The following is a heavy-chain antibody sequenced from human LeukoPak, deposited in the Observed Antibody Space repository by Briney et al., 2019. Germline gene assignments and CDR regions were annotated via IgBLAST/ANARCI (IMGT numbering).Heavy chain of an antibody. CDR3: ARSRSSSCDF. CDR1: GDSVSRDSIA. D-gene: IGHD6-6*01. J-gene: IGHJ4*02. Sequence: SQTLSLTCAISGDSVSRDSIAWNWIRQSPSRGLEWLGRTYYKSAWDNDYAVSVKGRIIINPDTSKNQFSLQLNSVTPEDTAVYFCARSRSSSCDFWGQGTLVTVSS. CDR2: TYYKSAWDN. V-gene: IGHV6-1*01.